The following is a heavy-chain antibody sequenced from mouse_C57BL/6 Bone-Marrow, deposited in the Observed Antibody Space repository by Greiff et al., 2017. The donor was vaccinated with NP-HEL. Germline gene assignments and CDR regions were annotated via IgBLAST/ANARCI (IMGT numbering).Heavy chain of an antibody. Sequence: QVQLQQPGAELVRPGPSVKLSCKASGYTFTSYWMHWVKQRPIQGLEWIGNIDPSDSETHYNQKFKDKATLTVDKSSSTAYMQLSSLTSEDSAVYYCATMGSTTVVAPYYAMDYWGQGTSVTVSS. CDR3: ATMGSTTVVAPYYAMDY. CDR2: IDPSDSET. CDR1: GYTFTSYW. J-gene: IGHJ4*01. D-gene: IGHD1-1*01. V-gene: IGHV1-52*01.